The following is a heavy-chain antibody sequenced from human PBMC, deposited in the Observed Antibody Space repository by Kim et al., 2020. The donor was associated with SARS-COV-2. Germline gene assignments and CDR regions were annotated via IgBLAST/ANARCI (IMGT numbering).Heavy chain of an antibody. CDR3: AREPEAGTDFDY. V-gene: IGHV5-10-1*01. CDR2: FDPCYSYT. D-gene: IGHD6-13*01. CDR1: GYSFTSYW. J-gene: IGHJ4*02. Sequence: GESLKISCKGSGYSFTSYWISWVRQMPGKGLEWMGRFDPCYSYTNYSPSFQGHVTISADKSISTAYLQWSSLKASDTAMYYCAREPEAGTDFDYLGQGTLVTVSS.